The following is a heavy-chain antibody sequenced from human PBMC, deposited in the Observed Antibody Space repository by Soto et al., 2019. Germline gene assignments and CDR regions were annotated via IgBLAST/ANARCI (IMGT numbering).Heavy chain of an antibody. J-gene: IGHJ4*02. CDR1: GVTVSSDAYY. CDR3: ARYRFSGNKWSKFDY. V-gene: IGHV4-31*03. Sequence: SETLSLTCTVSGVTVSSDAYYWSWIRQHPGKGLEWIGNIYHTGSTYYSPSLKSRVVISLDTSNNQFSLTLTSVTAADTAAYYCARYRFSGNKWSKFDYWGRRTLVTVSS. D-gene: IGHD3-16*02. CDR2: IYHTGST.